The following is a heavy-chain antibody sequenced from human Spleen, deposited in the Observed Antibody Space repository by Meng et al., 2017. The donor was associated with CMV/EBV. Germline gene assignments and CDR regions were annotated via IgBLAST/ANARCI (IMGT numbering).Heavy chain of an antibody. CDR1: GFTFSSDS. D-gene: IGHD2-8*01. CDR2: ISSSSSYI. Sequence: GESLKTSCAPSGFTFSSDSMNWVRQAQGKGLEWVSSISSSSSYIYYADSVKGRFTISRENAKNSLYLQMNSLRAEDTAVYYCARDRPRMGYYYYYGMDVWGQGTTVTVSS. CDR3: ARDRPRMGYYYYYGMDV. V-gene: IGHV3-21*01. J-gene: IGHJ6*02.